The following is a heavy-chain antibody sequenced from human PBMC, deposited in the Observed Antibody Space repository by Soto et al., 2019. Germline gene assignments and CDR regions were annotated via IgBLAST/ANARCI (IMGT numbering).Heavy chain of an antibody. V-gene: IGHV3-23*01. CDR1: AFTFSSYA. CDR3: AKGRASDCPGCTQDY. Sequence: EVQLLESGGGLAQPGGSLRLSCAASAFTFSSYAMSWVRQAPGKGLEWVSAVSGSGDRTYYADSVKGRFTISRDNSKNTLYLQMNSLRAEDTAVYYCAKGRASDCPGCTQDYWGQGTLVTVPS. CDR2: VSGSGDRT. D-gene: IGHD2-21*02. J-gene: IGHJ4*02.